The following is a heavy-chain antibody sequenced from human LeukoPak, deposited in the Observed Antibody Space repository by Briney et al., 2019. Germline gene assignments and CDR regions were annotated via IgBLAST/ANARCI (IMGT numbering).Heavy chain of an antibody. CDR2: IYYSGST. V-gene: IGHV4-59*01. CDR3: ARDTAMVSYYYYYGMDV. J-gene: IGHJ6*02. CDR1: GGSIGSYY. D-gene: IGHD5-18*01. Sequence: PSETLSLTCTVSGGSIGSYYWSWIRQPPGKGLEWIGYIYYSGSTNYNPSLKSRVTISVDTSKNQFSLKLSSVTAADTAVYYCARDTAMVSYYYYYGMDVWGQGTTVTFSS.